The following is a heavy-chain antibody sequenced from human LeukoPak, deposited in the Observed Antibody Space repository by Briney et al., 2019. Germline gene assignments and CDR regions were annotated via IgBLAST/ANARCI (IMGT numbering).Heavy chain of an antibody. CDR2: IIPIFGTA. J-gene: IGHJ4*02. V-gene: IGHV1-69*05. Sequence: SVKVSCKASGGTFSSYAISWVRQAPGQGLEWMGGIIPIFGTANYAQKFQGRVTITTDESTSTAYMELSSLRSEDTAVYYCARVGDYYDSSGYQMSDWGQGTLVTVSS. CDR1: GGTFSSYA. CDR3: ARVGDYYDSSGYQMSD. D-gene: IGHD3-22*01.